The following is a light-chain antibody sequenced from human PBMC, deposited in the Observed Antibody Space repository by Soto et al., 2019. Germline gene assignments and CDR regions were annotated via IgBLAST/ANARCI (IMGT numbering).Light chain of an antibody. J-gene: IGKJ3*01. Sequence: EIVLTQSPATLSLSPVYLATLSCRSSPIVSRSLAWYQQKPGQAHRLLIYDASNRATGIPARFSGSGSGTDFTLTISSLEPEDFAVYYCQRRSNWPLTFGPGTKVDIK. V-gene: IGKV3-11*01. CDR2: DAS. CDR1: PIVSRS. CDR3: QRRSNWPLT.